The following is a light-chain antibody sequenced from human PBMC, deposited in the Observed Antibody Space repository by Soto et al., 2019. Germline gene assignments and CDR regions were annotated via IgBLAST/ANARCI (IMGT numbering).Light chain of an antibody. V-gene: IGKV1-9*01. CDR1: QGISSY. CDR2: AAS. CDR3: QHITTWT. Sequence: DIQLTQSPSFLPASVGDRVTITCRARQGISSYLAWYQQKPGKAPKLLIYAASTLQSGVPSRFSGSGSGTEFTLTISSLQPEDFATYSCQHITTWTFGQGTKVDI. J-gene: IGKJ1*01.